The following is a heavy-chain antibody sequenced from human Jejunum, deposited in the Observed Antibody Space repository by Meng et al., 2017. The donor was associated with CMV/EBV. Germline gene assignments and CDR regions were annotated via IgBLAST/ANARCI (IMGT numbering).Heavy chain of an antibody. Sequence: TVSGGSGPSSNYYWNWMRQHPGEGLEWIGWIYYTESSSYNPSLKSRATLTLDTSKNQFSLKVTSVTAADTAVYYCDRSTTGPGDYWGQGTLVTVSS. J-gene: IGHJ4*02. CDR2: IYYTESS. CDR1: GGSGPSSNYY. D-gene: IGHD1-1*01. CDR3: DRSTTGPGDY. V-gene: IGHV4-61*01.